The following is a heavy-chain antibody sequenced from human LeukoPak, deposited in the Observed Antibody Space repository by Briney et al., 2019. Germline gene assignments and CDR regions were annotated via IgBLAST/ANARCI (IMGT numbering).Heavy chain of an antibody. CDR1: GFTFSSYE. Sequence: GGSLRLSCAASGFTFSSYEMNWVRQAPGKGLEWVSYISSSGSTIYYADSVKGRFTISRDNAKNSLFLQMNSLRAEDTAVYYCARGTNSWYRGLDYWGQGTLVTVSS. CDR2: ISSSGSTI. V-gene: IGHV3-48*03. J-gene: IGHJ4*02. D-gene: IGHD6-13*01. CDR3: ARGTNSWYRGLDY.